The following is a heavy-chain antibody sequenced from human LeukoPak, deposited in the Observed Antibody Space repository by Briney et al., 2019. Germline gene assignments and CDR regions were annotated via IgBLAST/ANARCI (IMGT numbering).Heavy chain of an antibody. CDR3: ARGQPDYGDYSRASKARVKFDY. CDR1: GGSISSVGYS. CDR2: INHSGST. J-gene: IGHJ4*02. Sequence: SDTLSLTCAVSGGSISSVGYSWSWIRQPPGKGLEWIGEINHSGSTNYNPSLKSRVTISVDTSKNQFSLKLSSVTAADTAVYYCARGQPDYGDYSRASKARVKFDYWGQGTLVTVSS. V-gene: IGHV4-34*01. D-gene: IGHD4-17*01.